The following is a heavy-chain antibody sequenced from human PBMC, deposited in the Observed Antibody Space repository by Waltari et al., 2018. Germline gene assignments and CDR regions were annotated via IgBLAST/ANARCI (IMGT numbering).Heavy chain of an antibody. J-gene: IGHJ4*02. D-gene: IGHD3-22*01. CDR2: FDPEDGET. CDR3: ATRIAYYYDSSGYYFNY. V-gene: IGHV1-24*01. CDR1: GYTLTVLS. Sequence: LVQSGAEVKKPGASVKVSCKVSGYTLTVLSIHWLRQAPGQGLEWMGGFDPEDGETIYAQNFQGRVTMSEDTSTDTAYMELSSLRSEDTAVYYCATRIAYYYDSSGYYFNYWGQGSLVTVSS.